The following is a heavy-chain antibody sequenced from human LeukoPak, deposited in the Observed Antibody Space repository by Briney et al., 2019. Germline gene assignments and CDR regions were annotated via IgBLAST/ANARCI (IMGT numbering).Heavy chain of an antibody. Sequence: GGSLRLSCAASGFTYSSYGMHWVRQAPGKGLEWVAFIRYDGSNKYYADSVKGRFTISRDNSKNTLYLQMNSLRAEDTAVYYCAKDLYCSSTSCPPDAFDIWGQGTMVTVSS. CDR3: AKDLYCSSTSCPPDAFDI. V-gene: IGHV3-30*02. CDR2: IRYDGSNK. D-gene: IGHD2-2*01. J-gene: IGHJ3*02. CDR1: GFTYSSYG.